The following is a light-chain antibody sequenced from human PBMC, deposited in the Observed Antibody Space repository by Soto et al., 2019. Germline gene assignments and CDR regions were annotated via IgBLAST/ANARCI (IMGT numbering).Light chain of an antibody. CDR2: RNN. J-gene: IGLJ3*02. Sequence: QSVLTQPPSASGTPGQKVTISCSGTTSNIGSDFLYWFQQFPGTAPILLIYRNNQRPSGVSDRFSGSKSGTSGSLAISGLQSADEADYYCVSWDGSLSGWVFGGGTKLTVL. V-gene: IGLV1-47*01. CDR1: TSNIGSDF. CDR3: VSWDGSLSGWV.